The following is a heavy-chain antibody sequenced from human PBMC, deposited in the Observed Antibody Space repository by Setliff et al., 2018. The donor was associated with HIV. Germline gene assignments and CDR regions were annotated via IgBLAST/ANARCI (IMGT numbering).Heavy chain of an antibody. CDR3: ARDPNTGWYYLDF. CDR2: IYHSGIT. CDR1: GGSTSNDY. D-gene: IGHD6-19*01. V-gene: IGHV4-59*12. J-gene: IGHJ4*02. Sequence: PSETLSLTCTVSGGSTSNDYWSWIRQPPGKGLEWIGSIYHSGITYYTSSLKSRLTMSVDSSGNQFSLTLTSVTAADTAVYYCARDPNTGWYYLDFWGPGALVTVPQ.